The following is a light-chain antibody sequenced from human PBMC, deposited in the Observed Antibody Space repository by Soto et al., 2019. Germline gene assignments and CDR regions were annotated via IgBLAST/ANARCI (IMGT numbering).Light chain of an antibody. CDR2: GAS. CDR3: QGYDYSLT. V-gene: IGKV3-20*01. Sequence: EIVLTQSPGTLSLSPGERATLSCRASQRLSSSYLAWYQQKPGQAPRLLIYGASSRATGIPDRFSGSGSGTVSTLTVSRLEAEDFAVYYCQGYDYSLTFGGGTKVEIK. CDR1: QRLSSSY. J-gene: IGKJ4*01.